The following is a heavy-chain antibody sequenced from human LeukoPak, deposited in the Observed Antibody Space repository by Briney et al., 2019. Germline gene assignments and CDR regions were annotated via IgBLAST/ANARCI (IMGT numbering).Heavy chain of an antibody. Sequence: GGSLRLSCAASGFTFSSYAMHWVRQAPGKGLEWVAVISYDGSNKYYADSVKGRFTISRDNSKNTLYLQMNSLRAEDTAVYYCARDSPMTPGAFDIWGQGTMATVSS. J-gene: IGHJ3*02. V-gene: IGHV3-30-3*01. CDR1: GFTFSSYA. CDR2: ISYDGSNK. D-gene: IGHD4-11*01. CDR3: ARDSPMTPGAFDI.